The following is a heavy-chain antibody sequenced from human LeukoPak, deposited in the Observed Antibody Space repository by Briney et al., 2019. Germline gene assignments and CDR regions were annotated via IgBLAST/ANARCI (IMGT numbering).Heavy chain of an antibody. CDR2: IFYSGST. V-gene: IGHV4-39*07. CDR1: GGSISGSTYF. Sequence: PSETLSLTCTVSGGSISGSTYFWGWIRQPPGKGLEWIGKIFYSGSTYYNPSLKSRVTVSVDTSKNQFSLRVKSVSAADTAVYYCARETTRPWYLDLWGRGTLVTVSS. J-gene: IGHJ2*01. CDR3: ARETTRPWYLDL. D-gene: IGHD2-15*01.